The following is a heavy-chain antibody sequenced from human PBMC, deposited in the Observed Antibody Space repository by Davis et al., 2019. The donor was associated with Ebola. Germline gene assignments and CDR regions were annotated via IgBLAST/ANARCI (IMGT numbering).Heavy chain of an antibody. J-gene: IGHJ4*02. CDR1: GYTFTSYY. D-gene: IGHD3-3*01. CDR3: ARGGGGVVIIY. V-gene: IGHV1-46*01. Sequence: AASVKVSCKASGYTFTSYYMHWVRQAPGQGLEWMGIINPSGGSTSYAQKFQGRVTITSDTSASTAYMELSSLRSEDTAVYYCARGGGGVVIIYWGQGTLVSVSS. CDR2: INPSGGST.